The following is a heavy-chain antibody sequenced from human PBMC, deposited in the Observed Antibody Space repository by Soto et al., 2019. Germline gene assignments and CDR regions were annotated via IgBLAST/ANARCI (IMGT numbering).Heavy chain of an antibody. CDR2: ISYDGSNK. V-gene: IGHV3-30-3*01. Sequence: QVQLVESGGGVVQPARSLRLSCAASGFTFSSYAMHWVRQVPGKGLEWVAVISYDGSNKYYADSVKGRFTSSRDNSKNTLYLQMNSLRAEDTAVYYCATHLWSDDYNREYFILWVRRTLVSFSA. CDR1: GFTFSSYA. J-gene: IGHJ2*01. CDR3: ATHLWSDDYNREYFIL. D-gene: IGHD3-22*01.